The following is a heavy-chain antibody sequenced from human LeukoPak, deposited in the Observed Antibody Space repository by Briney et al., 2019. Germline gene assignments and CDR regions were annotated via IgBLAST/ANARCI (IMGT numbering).Heavy chain of an antibody. V-gene: IGHV1-69*13. CDR1: GGNFRNFA. CDR3: ARQGNQLLYYFYYLDV. J-gene: IGHJ6*03. Sequence: SVKVSCKASGGNFRNFAISWVRQALGEGLEWMGGISPIFNRPHYAPKFQGRVTITADESTSTAYMELSGVRSDDTAVYFCARQGNQLLYYFYYLDVWGNGTTVTVSS. D-gene: IGHD1-14*01. CDR2: ISPIFNRP.